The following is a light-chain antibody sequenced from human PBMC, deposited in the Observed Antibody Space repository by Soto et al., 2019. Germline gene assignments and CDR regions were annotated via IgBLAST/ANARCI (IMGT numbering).Light chain of an antibody. Sequence: EIVLTQSPATLSFSPGERATLSCRASQSLSSSLAWYQQKPGRAPRLLIYDSSTRATGIPVRFSGSGSGTDFTLTISSLEPEDFAVYYCQQRSNWSWTFGQGTKVDIK. CDR1: QSLSSS. CDR2: DSS. V-gene: IGKV3-11*01. CDR3: QQRSNWSWT. J-gene: IGKJ1*01.